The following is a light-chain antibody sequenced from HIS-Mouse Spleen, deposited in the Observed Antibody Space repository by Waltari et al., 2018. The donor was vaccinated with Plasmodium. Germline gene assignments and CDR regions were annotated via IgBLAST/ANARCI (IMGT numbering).Light chain of an antibody. CDR3: YSTDSSGNHRV. V-gene: IGLV3-10*01. J-gene: IGLJ3*02. CDR2: EDS. CDR1: ALPKKY. Sequence: SYELTQPPSVSVSPGQTARITCPGDALPKKYAYWYQQKSGKAPELVIYEDSKRPSGIPERFSGSSSGTMATLTISGAQVEDEADYYCYSTDSSGNHRVFGGGTKLTVL.